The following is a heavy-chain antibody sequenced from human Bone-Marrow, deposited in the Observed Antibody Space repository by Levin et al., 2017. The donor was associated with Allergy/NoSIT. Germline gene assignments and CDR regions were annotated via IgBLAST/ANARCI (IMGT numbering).Heavy chain of an antibody. CDR3: ARDHSSGSGSYIRPDY. Sequence: PGGSLRLSCAASGFTFSSYWMSWVRQAPGKGLEWVANIKQDGSEKYYVDSVKGRFTISRDNAKNSLYLQMNSLRAEDTAVYYCARDHSSGSGSYIRPDYWGQGTLVTVSS. V-gene: IGHV3-7*04. D-gene: IGHD3-10*01. CDR1: GFTFSSYW. CDR2: IKQDGSEK. J-gene: IGHJ4*02.